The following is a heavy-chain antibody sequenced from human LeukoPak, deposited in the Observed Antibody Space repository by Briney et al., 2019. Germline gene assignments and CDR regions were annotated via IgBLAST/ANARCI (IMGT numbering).Heavy chain of an antibody. D-gene: IGHD2-2*02. J-gene: IGHJ6*02. CDR1: GGTFSSYA. CDR3: ARDGRVRYCSSTSCYTLRFYYGMDV. Sequence: ASVKVSCKASGGTFSSYAISWVRQAPGQGLEWMGRIIPILGIANYAQKFQGRVTITADKSTSTAYMELSSLRSEDTAVYYCARDGRVRYCSSTSCYTLRFYYGMDVWGQGTTVTVSS. V-gene: IGHV1-69*04. CDR2: IIPILGIA.